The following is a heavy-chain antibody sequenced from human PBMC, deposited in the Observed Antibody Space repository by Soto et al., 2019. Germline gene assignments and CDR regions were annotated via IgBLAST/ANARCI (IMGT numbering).Heavy chain of an antibody. CDR3: ARAPKVSGSSQTRPDF. V-gene: IGHV4-34*01. CDR2: ISQSGNT. D-gene: IGHD6-6*01. J-gene: IGHJ4*02. CDR1: SGSFSGYY. Sequence: SETLSLTCSTYSGSFSGYYWSWIRQPPGKGLEWIGEISQSGNTNYSPSLKSRVSISIDTSKKQFSRNLASVSAADTAVYYCARAPKVSGSSQTRPDFWGQGTLVTVSS.